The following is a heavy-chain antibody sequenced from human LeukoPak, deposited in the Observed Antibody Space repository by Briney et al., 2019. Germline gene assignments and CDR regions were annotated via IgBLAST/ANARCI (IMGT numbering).Heavy chain of an antibody. V-gene: IGHV3-21*04. CDR2: ISSSSRYI. Sequence: PGGSLRLSCAASGFTFSSYSMNWVRQAPGKGLEWVSSISSSSRYIDYADSLKGRFTISRDNAKNSLYLQMNSLKTEDTAVYYCTRNTAMDYWGQGTLVTVSS. CDR3: TRNTAMDY. J-gene: IGHJ4*02. D-gene: IGHD5-18*01. CDR1: GFTFSSYS.